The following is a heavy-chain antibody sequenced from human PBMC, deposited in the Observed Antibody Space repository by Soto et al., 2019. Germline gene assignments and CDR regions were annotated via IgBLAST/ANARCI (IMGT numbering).Heavy chain of an antibody. Sequence: QVQLVESGGGVVQPGRSLRLSCAASGFTFSNYAMHWVRHTPGRGLEWVAVISYHGDNKFYADSVKGRFTISRDNSKNTLFLQMNSLRPEDTAVYCCARDRSEFGWLLNYWGQGTLVTVSS. D-gene: IGHD3-10*01. CDR1: GFTFSNYA. CDR2: ISYHGDNK. J-gene: IGHJ4*02. CDR3: ARDRSEFGWLLNY. V-gene: IGHV3-30-3*01.